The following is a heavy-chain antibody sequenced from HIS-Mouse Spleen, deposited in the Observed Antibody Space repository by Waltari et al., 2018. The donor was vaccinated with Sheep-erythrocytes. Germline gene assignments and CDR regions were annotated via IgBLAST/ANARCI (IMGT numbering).Heavy chain of an antibody. J-gene: IGHJ3*02. D-gene: IGHD1-26*01. CDR1: GGSISSYY. CDR2: IYYSEST. Sequence: QVQLQESGPGLVKPSETLSLTCTVSGGSISSYYWSWIRQPPGKGLEWIGYIYYSESTNYNPSLNSRVTISVDTSKNQFSLKLSSVTAADTAVYYCARFSRPRFWPVGATAFDIWGQGTMVTVSS. CDR3: ARFSRPRFWPVGATAFDI. V-gene: IGHV4-59*08.